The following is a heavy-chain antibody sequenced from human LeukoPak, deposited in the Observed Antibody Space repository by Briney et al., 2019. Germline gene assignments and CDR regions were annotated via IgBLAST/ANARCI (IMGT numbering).Heavy chain of an antibody. Sequence: SETLSLTCTVSGVSISSSNSYWGWIRQPPGKGLEWIGSIYYSGNTYYNPSLKSRVTISVDTSKNQFSLKLSSVTAADTAVYYCARREIRIAARRGAFDYWGQGTLVTVSS. CDR3: ARREIRIAARRGAFDY. D-gene: IGHD6-6*01. J-gene: IGHJ4*02. V-gene: IGHV4-39*07. CDR1: GVSISSSNSY. CDR2: IYYSGNT.